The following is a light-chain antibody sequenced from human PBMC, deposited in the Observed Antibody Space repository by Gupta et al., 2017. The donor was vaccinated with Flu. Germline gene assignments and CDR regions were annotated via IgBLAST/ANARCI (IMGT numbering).Light chain of an antibody. Sequence: KVTISRSGSSSNIENNYVSWYQQFTATAPNLLIYDNDRRRSGIPDRFSGSKSDSSATMATIGLQTGDEADFYCGTWDTSMSAWVFGGGTTLTVL. V-gene: IGLV1-51*01. J-gene: IGLJ3*02. CDR1: SSNIENNY. CDR2: DND. CDR3: GTWDTSMSAWV.